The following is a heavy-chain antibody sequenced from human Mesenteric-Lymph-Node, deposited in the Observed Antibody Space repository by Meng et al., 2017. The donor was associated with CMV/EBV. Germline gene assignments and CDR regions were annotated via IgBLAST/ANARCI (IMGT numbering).Heavy chain of an antibody. D-gene: IGHD6-19*01. CDR3: AKGGGAVAGFDY. Sequence: CAAAGFTFSNYALSWVRQAPGKGLEWVSAISGSGGSTYYADSVKGRFTISRDNSKNTLYLQMNSLRAEDTAVYYCAKGGGAVAGFDYWGQGTLVTVSS. CDR1: GFTFSNYA. V-gene: IGHV3-23*01. CDR2: ISGSGGST. J-gene: IGHJ4*02.